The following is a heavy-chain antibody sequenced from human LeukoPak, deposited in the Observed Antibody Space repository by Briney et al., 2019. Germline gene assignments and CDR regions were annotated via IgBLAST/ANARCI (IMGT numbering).Heavy chain of an antibody. CDR3: ARDPSLRLETNWFDP. CDR2: TYYRSKWYN. Sequence: SQTLSLTCAISGDSVSSNSAAWNWIRQSPSRGLEWLGRTYYRSKWYNDYAVTVKSRITLNPDTSKNQFPLQLNSVTPEDTTVYYCARDPSLRLETNWFDPWGQGTLVTVSS. V-gene: IGHV6-1*01. J-gene: IGHJ5*02. D-gene: IGHD1-1*01. CDR1: GDSVSSNSAA.